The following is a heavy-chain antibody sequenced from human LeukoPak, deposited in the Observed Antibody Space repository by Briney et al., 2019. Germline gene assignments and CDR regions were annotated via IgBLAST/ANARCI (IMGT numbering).Heavy chain of an antibody. J-gene: IGHJ2*01. CDR1: GFTFSSYG. V-gene: IGHV3-30*19. D-gene: IGHD3-22*01. CDR2: IWYDGSNK. Sequence: GRSLRLSCAASGFTFSSYGMHWVRQAPGKGLEWVAVIWYDGSNKYYADSVKGRFTISRDNSKNTLYLQMNSLRAEDTAVYYCATDSSGYLIYWYFDLWGRGTLVTVSS. CDR3: ATDSSGYLIYWYFDL.